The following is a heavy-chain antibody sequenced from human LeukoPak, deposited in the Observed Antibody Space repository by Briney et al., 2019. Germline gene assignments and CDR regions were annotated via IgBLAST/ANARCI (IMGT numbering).Heavy chain of an antibody. CDR3: ARVSITTDAFDI. Sequence: SETLSLTCTVPGGSISGYYWSWSRQPPGKGVEWIGNLYYVRGAWYKSSLKSRVTISVDTSKNQFSLKLSSVTAADTAVYYCARVSITTDAFDIWGQGTMVTVSS. CDR1: GGSISGYY. D-gene: IGHD3-10*01. J-gene: IGHJ3*02. CDR2: LYYVRGA. V-gene: IGHV4-59*08.